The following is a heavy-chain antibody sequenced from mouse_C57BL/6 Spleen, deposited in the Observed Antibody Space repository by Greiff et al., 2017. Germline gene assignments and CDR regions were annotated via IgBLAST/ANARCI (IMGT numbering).Heavy chain of an antibody. CDR2: ISSGRSTI. Sequence: EVQLVESGGGLVKPGGSLKLSCAASGFTFSDYGMHWVRQAPEKGLEWVAYISSGRSTIYYADTVKGRFTISRDNAKNTLFLQMTSLRSEDTAMYYCARRTGYCDYWCQGTTLTVSS. D-gene: IGHD3-3*01. CDR1: GFTFSDYG. J-gene: IGHJ2*01. CDR3: ARRTGYCDY. V-gene: IGHV5-17*01.